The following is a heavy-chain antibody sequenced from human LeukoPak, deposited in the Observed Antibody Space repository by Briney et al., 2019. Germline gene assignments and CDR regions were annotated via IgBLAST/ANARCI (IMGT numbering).Heavy chain of an antibody. CDR3: ARDPGQWLVHFDY. D-gene: IGHD6-19*01. CDR1: GFTFSSYS. Sequence: GGSLRLSCAASGFTFSSYSMNWVRQAPGKGLEWVSSISSSSSYIYYADSVKGRFTISRDNAKNSLYLQMNSLRAEDTAVYYCARDPGQWLVHFDYWGQGTLVTVSS. J-gene: IGHJ4*02. V-gene: IGHV3-21*01. CDR2: ISSSSSYI.